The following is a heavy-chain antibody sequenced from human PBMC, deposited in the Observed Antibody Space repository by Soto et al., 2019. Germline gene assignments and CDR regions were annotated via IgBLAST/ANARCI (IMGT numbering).Heavy chain of an antibody. CDR1: GYTFTGCY. J-gene: IGHJ4*02. Sequence: ASVKVSCKASGYTFTGCYTHWVRQAPGQGLEWMGWINPNSGGTNYAQKFQGRVTMTRDTSISTAYMELSRLRSDDTAVYYCGLVATISGFDYWGQGTLVTVSS. CDR3: GLVATISGFDY. V-gene: IGHV1-2*02. D-gene: IGHD5-12*01. CDR2: INPNSGGT.